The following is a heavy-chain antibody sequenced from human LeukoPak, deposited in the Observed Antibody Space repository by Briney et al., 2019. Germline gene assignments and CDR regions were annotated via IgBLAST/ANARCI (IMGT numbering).Heavy chain of an antibody. D-gene: IGHD3-22*01. Sequence: GGSLRLSCAASGFTFSSYEMNWVRQAPGKGLEWVSYISSSGSTIYYADSVKGRFTISRDNANNSLYLQMNSLRAEDTAVYYCARVGYYDSSGYLDYWGQGTLVTVSS. V-gene: IGHV3-48*03. CDR1: GFTFSSYE. CDR3: ARVGYYDSSGYLDY. CDR2: ISSSGSTI. J-gene: IGHJ4*02.